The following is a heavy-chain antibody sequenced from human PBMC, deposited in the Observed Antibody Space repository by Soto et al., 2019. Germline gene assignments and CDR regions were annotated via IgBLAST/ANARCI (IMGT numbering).Heavy chain of an antibody. J-gene: IGHJ5*02. D-gene: IGHD6-19*01. CDR3: AKDSGSGWHYDR. Sequence: EVQLLESGGGLVQPGGSLRLSCAASGFSFRSYAMSWVRQAPGKGLEWVSCIGSTAVSTSYADSVKGRFTISRDNSKDSLYLQMTTLGADDTAIYYCAKDSGSGWHYDRWGQGTLVTVSS. CDR2: IGSTAVST. V-gene: IGHV3-23*01. CDR1: GFSFRSYA.